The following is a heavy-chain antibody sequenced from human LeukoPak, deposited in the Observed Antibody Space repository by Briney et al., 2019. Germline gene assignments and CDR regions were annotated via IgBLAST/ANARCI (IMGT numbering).Heavy chain of an antibody. D-gene: IGHD1-1*01. J-gene: IGHJ4*02. CDR1: GFTFSSYS. CDR3: ARVWGVQLERPTLSGYFDY. V-gene: IGHV3-21*01. CDR2: ISSSSSYI. Sequence: GGSLRLSCAASGFTFSSYSMNWVRQAPGKGLEWVSSISSSSSYIYYADSVKGRFTISRDNAKNSLYLQMNSLRAEDTAVYYCARVWGVQLERPTLSGYFDYWGQGTLVTVSS.